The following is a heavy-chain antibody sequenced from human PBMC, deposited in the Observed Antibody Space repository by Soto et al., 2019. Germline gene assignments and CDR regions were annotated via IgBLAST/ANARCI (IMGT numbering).Heavy chain of an antibody. J-gene: IGHJ6*02. CDR3: ARDTPVLRYFDWSDKYYYYGMDV. V-gene: IGHV1-18*01. CDR2: ISAYNGNT. CDR1: GYTFTSYG. Sequence: ASVKVSCKASGYTFTSYGISWVRQAPGQGLEWMGWISAYNGNTNYAQKLQGRVTMTTDTSTSTAYMELRSLRSDDTAVYYCARDTPVLRYFDWSDKYYYYGMDVWGQGTTVTVSS. D-gene: IGHD3-9*01.